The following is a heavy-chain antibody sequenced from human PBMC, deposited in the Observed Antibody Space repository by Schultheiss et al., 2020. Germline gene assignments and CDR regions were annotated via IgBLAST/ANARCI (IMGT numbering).Heavy chain of an antibody. V-gene: IGHV3-9*01. CDR3: ARGVAGWGVTILDAFDI. Sequence: GGSLRLSCAASGFSFSTNGMHWVRQAPGKGLEWVSGISWNSGSIGYADSVKGRFTISRDNAKNSLYLQMNSLRAEDTAVYYCARGVAGWGVTILDAFDIWGQGTMVTVSS. CDR2: ISWNSGSI. D-gene: IGHD3-10*01. J-gene: IGHJ3*02. CDR1: GFSFSTNG.